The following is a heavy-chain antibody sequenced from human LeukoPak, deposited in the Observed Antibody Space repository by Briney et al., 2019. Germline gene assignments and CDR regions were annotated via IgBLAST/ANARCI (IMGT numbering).Heavy chain of an antibody. V-gene: IGHV3-53*01. CDR2: IYTGGST. CDR1: GFTVSSNY. CDR3: VRSTSGSGLYDY. J-gene: IGHJ4*02. D-gene: IGHD5-12*01. Sequence: GGSLRLSCAASGFTVSSNYMSWVRQAPGKGLEWVSVIYTGGSTYYADSVMGRFTISRDTSKNTLYLQMHSLRADDTAVYYCVRSTSGSGLYDYWGQGTLVTVSS.